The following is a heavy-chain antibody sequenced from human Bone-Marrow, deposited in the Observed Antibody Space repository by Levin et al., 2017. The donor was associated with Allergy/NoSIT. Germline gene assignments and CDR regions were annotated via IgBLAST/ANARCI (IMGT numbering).Heavy chain of an antibody. D-gene: IGHD6-19*01. V-gene: IGHV5-51*01. CDR3: ARNTIAVAGTGHYYGMDV. Sequence: GESLKISCKGSGYSFTSYWIGWVRQMPGKGLEWMGIIYPGDSDTRYSPSFQGQVTISADKSISTAYLQWSSLKASDTAMYYCARNTIAVAGTGHYYGMDVWGQGTTVTVSS. J-gene: IGHJ6*02. CDR1: GYSFTSYW. CDR2: IYPGDSDT.